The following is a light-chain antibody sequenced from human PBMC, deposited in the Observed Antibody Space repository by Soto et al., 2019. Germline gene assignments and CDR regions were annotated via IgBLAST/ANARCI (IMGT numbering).Light chain of an antibody. CDR1: QSVSSSY. Sequence: IVLSQSPGTLSLSPGETATLSCRASQSVSSSYLAWYQQKPGQAPRLLIYGASSRATGIPDRFSGSGSGTDFTLTISRLEPEDFAVYYCQQYGSSSTFGQGTRLEIK. CDR3: QQYGSSST. V-gene: IGKV3-20*01. CDR2: GAS. J-gene: IGKJ5*01.